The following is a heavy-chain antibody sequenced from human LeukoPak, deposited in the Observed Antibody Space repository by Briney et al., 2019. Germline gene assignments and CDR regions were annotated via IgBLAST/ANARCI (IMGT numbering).Heavy chain of an antibody. CDR2: RNPYSGNT. J-gene: IGHJ6*02. CDR1: GYTFTSYG. V-gene: IGHV1-8*01. D-gene: IGHD6-19*01. CDR3: ARVAVAGTGEYYYYYYGMDV. Sequence: ESSVTVSCKACGYTFTSYGIHWLRPATGQGLDWMGWRNPYSGNTGYAQKFQGRVTMTRNTSISTAYMELSSLRSEDTAVYYCARVAVAGTGEYYYYYYGMDVWGQGTTVTVSS.